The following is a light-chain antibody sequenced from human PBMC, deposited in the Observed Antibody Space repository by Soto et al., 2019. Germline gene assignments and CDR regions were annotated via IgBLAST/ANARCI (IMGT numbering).Light chain of an antibody. CDR1: XDXRGA. J-gene: IGKJ5*01. CDR3: QQFNTYPIT. Sequence: AIQLTQSPXSLXASVGXXVTXXXRXSXDXRGALAWYQQKPGKPPKLLIFDVSSLQSGVPSRFSGSGSGTDFTLTISSLQAEDFATYYCQQFNTYPITFGQGTRLEIK. V-gene: IGKV1-13*02. CDR2: DVS.